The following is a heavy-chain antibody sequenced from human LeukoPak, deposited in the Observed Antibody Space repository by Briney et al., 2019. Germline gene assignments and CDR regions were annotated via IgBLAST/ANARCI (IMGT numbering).Heavy chain of an antibody. V-gene: IGHV4-59*08. CDR1: GGSINRYH. CDR2: IYYSESP. J-gene: IGHJ5*02. Sequence: SETLSLTCTVSGGSINRYHWTWIRQPPGKGLEWIGYIYYSESPSYNPSLKSRVTISVDTSKNQFSLKLSSVTAADTAVYYCARLGTYSSSSYPTPKNWFDPWGQGTLVTVSS. D-gene: IGHD6-13*01. CDR3: ARLGTYSSSSYPTPKNWFDP.